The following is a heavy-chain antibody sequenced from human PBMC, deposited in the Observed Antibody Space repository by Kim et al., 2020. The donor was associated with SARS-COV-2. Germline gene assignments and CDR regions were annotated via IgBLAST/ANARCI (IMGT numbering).Heavy chain of an antibody. V-gene: IGHV7-4-1*02. Sequence: ASVKVSCKASGYPFTRFAMNWVRQAPGQGLEWMGWINTITGNPTYAQGFTGRFVFSLDTSVNTAYLQISSLKTEDTAVYFCARDRRNDPDYWGQGTLVTVSS. CDR1: GYPFTRFA. CDR3: ARDRRNDPDY. D-gene: IGHD1-1*01. CDR2: INTITGNP. J-gene: IGHJ4*02.